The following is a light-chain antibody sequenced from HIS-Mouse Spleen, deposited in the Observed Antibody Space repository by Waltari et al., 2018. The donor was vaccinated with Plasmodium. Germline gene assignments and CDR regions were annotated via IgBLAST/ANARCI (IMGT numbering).Light chain of an antibody. V-gene: IGLV2-23*01. J-gene: IGLJ3*02. CDR2: EGS. CDR1: SSDVGRYHL. CDR3: CSYAGSSTYWV. Sequence: QSALTQPASVSGSPGQSLTIPCTGTSSDVGRYHLVSWYQQHPGKAPKLMIYEGSKRPSGVSNRFSGSKSGNTASLTISGLQAEDEADYYCCSYAGSSTYWVFGGGTKLTVL.